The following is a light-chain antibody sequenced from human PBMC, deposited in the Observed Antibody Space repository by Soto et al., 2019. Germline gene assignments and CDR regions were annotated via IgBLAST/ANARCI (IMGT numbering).Light chain of an antibody. CDR1: QSVSSW. Sequence: DIQMTQSASTLSASIGDRVTITCRASQSVSSWLAWYQQKPGKAPKLLIYDASTLDSGVPSRFSGSGSGTEFTLTISSLQPDDFATYYCQQYNSYSKTFGQGTKVDIK. V-gene: IGKV1-5*01. CDR3: QQYNSYSKT. CDR2: DAS. J-gene: IGKJ1*01.